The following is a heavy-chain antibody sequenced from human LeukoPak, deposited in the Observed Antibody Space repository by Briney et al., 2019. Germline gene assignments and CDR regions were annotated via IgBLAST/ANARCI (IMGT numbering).Heavy chain of an antibody. CDR2: IWYDGSNK. CDR3: AREPNYGGYGFDY. D-gene: IGHD3-16*01. J-gene: IGHJ4*02. CDR1: GFTFSSYG. Sequence: GRSLRLSCAASGFTFSSYGMHWVRQAPGKGLEWVAVIWYDGSNKYYADSVKGRFTISRDNSKNTLYLQMNSLRAEDTAVYYCAREPNYGGYGFDYWGQGTLVTVSS. V-gene: IGHV3-33*01.